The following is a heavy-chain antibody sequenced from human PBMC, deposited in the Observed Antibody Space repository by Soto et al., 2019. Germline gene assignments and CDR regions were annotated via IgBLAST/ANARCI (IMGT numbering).Heavy chain of an antibody. Sequence: SETLSLTCTVSGGSISSYYWSWIRQPAGKGLEWIGRIYTSGSTNYNPSLKSRVTMSVDTSKNQFSLKLSSVTAADTAVYYCAKRKWDYTGSAFDIWGQGTMVTVSS. D-gene: IGHD1-1*01. V-gene: IGHV4-4*07. CDR2: IYTSGST. CDR3: AKRKWDYTGSAFDI. CDR1: GGSISSYY. J-gene: IGHJ3*02.